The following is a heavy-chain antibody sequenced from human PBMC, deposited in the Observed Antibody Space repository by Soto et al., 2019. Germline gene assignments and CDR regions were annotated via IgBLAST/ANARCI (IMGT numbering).Heavy chain of an antibody. V-gene: IGHV4-59*12. D-gene: IGHD2-15*01. Sequence: SQTMSLTCTVAGGSISSYYWSCIRQPPGKGLEWIGYIYYSGSTNYNPSLKSRVTISVDTSKNQFSLKLSSVTAADTAVYYCARVPGARYCSGGSCYSDIYYMDVWGKGTTVTVSS. CDR2: IYYSGST. J-gene: IGHJ6*03. CDR1: GGSISSYY. CDR3: ARVPGARYCSGGSCYSDIYYMDV.